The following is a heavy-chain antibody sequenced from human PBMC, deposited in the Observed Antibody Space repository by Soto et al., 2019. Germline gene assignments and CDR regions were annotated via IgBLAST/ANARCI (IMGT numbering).Heavy chain of an antibody. J-gene: IGHJ4*02. CDR1: GFTVSSNY. V-gene: IGHV3-66*01. CDR3: ARDSGYDLGIFY. Sequence: EVPLVESGGGLVQPGGSLRLSCAASGFTVSSNYMSWVRQAPGKGLEWVSVIYSGGSTYYADSVKGRFTISRDNSKTTLYLQMNSLRAEDTAVYYCARDSGYDLGIFYWGQGTLVTVSS. D-gene: IGHD5-12*01. CDR2: IYSGGST.